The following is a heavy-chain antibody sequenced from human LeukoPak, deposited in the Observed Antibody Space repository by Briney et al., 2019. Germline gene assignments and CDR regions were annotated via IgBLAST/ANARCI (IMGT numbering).Heavy chain of an antibody. Sequence: GGSLRLSCAASGFSFSNAWMSWVRQAPGKGLEWVGRIKSKPDGGTTDYAAPVKGRFTISRDDSKYTVYLQMNSLKTEDTAVYYCTTEIYYSDSSGYYFGYWGQGTLVTVSS. D-gene: IGHD3-22*01. CDR3: TTEIYYSDSSGYYFGY. J-gene: IGHJ4*02. V-gene: IGHV3-15*01. CDR2: IKSKPDGGTT. CDR1: GFSFSNAW.